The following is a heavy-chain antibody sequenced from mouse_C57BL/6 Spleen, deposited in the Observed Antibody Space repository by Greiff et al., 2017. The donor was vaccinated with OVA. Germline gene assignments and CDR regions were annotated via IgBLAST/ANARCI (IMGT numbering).Heavy chain of an antibody. CDR2: IDPSDSYT. Sequence: QVQLQQPGAELVRPGTSVKLSCKASGYTFTSYWMHWVKQRPGQGLEWIGVIDPSDSYTNYNQKFKGKATLTVDTSSSTAYMQLSSLTSEDSAVYYCARGAGADGFAYWGQGTLVTVSA. CDR3: ARGAGADGFAY. D-gene: IGHD6-1*01. V-gene: IGHV1-59*01. CDR1: GYTFTSYW. J-gene: IGHJ3*01.